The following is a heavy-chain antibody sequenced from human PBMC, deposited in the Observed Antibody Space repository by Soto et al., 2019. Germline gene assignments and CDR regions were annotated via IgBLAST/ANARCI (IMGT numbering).Heavy chain of an antibody. Sequence: GGSLRLSCAASGFTFDDYAMHWVRQAPGKGLEWVSGINWNSGNIGYADSVKGRFTISRDNAKNSLYLQMNSLRAEDTALYYCAKGSGGTYHYYGMDVWRQGTTVTVSS. CDR1: GFTFDDYA. J-gene: IGHJ6*02. CDR2: INWNSGNI. D-gene: IGHD2-15*01. CDR3: AKGSGGTYHYYGMDV. V-gene: IGHV3-9*01.